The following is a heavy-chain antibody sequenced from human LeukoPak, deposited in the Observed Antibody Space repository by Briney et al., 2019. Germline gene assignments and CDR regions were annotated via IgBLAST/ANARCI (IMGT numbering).Heavy chain of an antibody. CDR2: VYSDEST. J-gene: IGHJ4*02. Sequence: SETLSLTCTVSGGSVSSGGWYWSWIRRPAGKGLEWIGRVYSDESTIYNPSLKSRVTISVDTSRNQFSLNLSSATAADTAVYYCATWSSSSGEVYWGQGTLVTVSS. V-gene: IGHV4-61*02. CDR1: GGSVSSGGWY. CDR3: ATWSSSSGEVY. D-gene: IGHD6-6*01.